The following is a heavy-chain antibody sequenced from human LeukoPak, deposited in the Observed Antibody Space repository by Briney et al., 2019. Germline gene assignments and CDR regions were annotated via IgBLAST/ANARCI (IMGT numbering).Heavy chain of an antibody. D-gene: IGHD1-7*01. Sequence: SETLSLTCTVSGASISSYFWSWIRLPAGKGLEWIGRIYISGSTNQNPSLKSRVTMSVDTSKNQYSLKLSSVTAADTAVYYCAREPGNYTPGNWFDPWGQGILVTVSS. V-gene: IGHV4-4*07. CDR2: IYISGST. CDR1: GASISSYF. CDR3: AREPGNYTPGNWFDP. J-gene: IGHJ5*02.